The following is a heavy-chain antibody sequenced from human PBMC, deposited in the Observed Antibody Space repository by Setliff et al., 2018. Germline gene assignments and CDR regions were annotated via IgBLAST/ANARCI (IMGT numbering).Heavy chain of an antibody. J-gene: IGHJ4*02. CDR1: GYTFSNYG. Sequence: ASVKVSCKASGYTFSNYGVTWVRQAPGQGLERMGWVTIYNGNTKYAQNLQGRLTLTTDISTSTAYMELGSLTADDTAVYYCLRLVRYCSRTSCQRTSGDEVWGQGTLVTVSS. V-gene: IGHV1-18*01. CDR3: LRLVRYCSRTSCQRTSGDEV. D-gene: IGHD2-8*01. CDR2: VTIYNGNT.